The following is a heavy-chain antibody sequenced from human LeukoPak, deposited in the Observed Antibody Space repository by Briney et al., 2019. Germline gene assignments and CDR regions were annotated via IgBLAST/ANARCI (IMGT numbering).Heavy chain of an antibody. CDR3: ARGDDYKSTLFDY. CDR1: GGSISSYY. CDR2: ISYSGTT. D-gene: IGHD5-12*01. V-gene: IGHV4-59*01. Sequence: PSETLSLTCTVSGGSISSYYWNWIRQPPGKGLEWIGYISYSGTTNYNPSLKSRVTISVDTSKKQSSLKLTSATAADTAVYYCARGDDYKSTLFDYWGQGTLVTVSS. J-gene: IGHJ4*02.